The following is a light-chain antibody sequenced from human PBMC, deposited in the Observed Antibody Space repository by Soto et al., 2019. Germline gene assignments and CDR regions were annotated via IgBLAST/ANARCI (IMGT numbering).Light chain of an antibody. Sequence: EIVGTLSPVTLSSYIGDRATXSCRASQSVSSYLASYQQKPLQSPMLLIYDASNMATSIASIFSCGRSEADFNLTISSIGPEDFAVYYCQQRSNCESIPFAQRRRPEI. CDR2: DAS. CDR1: QSVSSY. CDR3: QQRSNCESIP. J-gene: IGKJ5*01. V-gene: IGKV3-11*01.